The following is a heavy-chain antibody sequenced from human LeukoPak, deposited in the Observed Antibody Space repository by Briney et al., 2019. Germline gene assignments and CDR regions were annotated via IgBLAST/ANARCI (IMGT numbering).Heavy chain of an antibody. CDR1: GGTFSSYA. CDR2: IIPIFGTA. CDR3: ARAGYCSSTSCYGDLSWFDP. D-gene: IGHD2-2*01. J-gene: IGHJ5*02. V-gene: IGHV1-69*05. Sequence: SVKVSCKASGGTFSSYAISGVRQAPGQGLEGMGRIIPIFGTANYAEKCQVRVTITTDESTSTTYMEVSSPRSEDKGLYYCARAGYCSSTSCYGDLSWFDPWGQGNRVTVSS.